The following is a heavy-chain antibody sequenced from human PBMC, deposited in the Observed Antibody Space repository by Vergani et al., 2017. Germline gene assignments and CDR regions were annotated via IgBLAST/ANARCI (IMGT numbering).Heavy chain of an antibody. D-gene: IGHD1-26*01. CDR2: ISYDGSNK. J-gene: IGHJ4*02. CDR1: GFTFSSYA. Sequence: QVQLVESGGGVVQPGRSLRLSCAASGFTFSSYAMHWVRQAPGKGLEWVAVISYDGSNKYYADSVKGRFTISRDNSKNTLYLQMNSLRAEDTAGYYCARDRLGAKRGGLDYWGQGTLVTVSS. V-gene: IGHV3-30*04. CDR3: ARDRLGAKRGGLDY.